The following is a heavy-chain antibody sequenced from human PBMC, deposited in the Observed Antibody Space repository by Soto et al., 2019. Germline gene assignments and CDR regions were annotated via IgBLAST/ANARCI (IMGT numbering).Heavy chain of an antibody. CDR1: GGSISGYY. CDR3: ARRSGWLVFDY. V-gene: IGHV4-59*08. Sequence: SETLSLTCTVSGGSISGYYWSWIRQPPGKGLEWIGYIYDSGSTNYNPSLKSRVTISVDTSKNQFSLKLSSVTAADTAVYYCARRSGWLVFDYWGQGTLVTVSS. J-gene: IGHJ4*02. CDR2: IYDSGST. D-gene: IGHD5-12*01.